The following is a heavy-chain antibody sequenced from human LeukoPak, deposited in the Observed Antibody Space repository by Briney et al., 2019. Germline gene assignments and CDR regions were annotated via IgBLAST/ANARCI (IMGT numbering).Heavy chain of an antibody. V-gene: IGHV3-21*01. Sequence: PGGSLRLSCAASGFTFSSYSMNWVRQAPGKGLEWVSSISGSSSYIYYADSVKGRFTISRDNAKNSLYVQMNSLRAEDTAVYYCARDSAHAFDIWGQGTMVTVSS. CDR1: GFTFSSYS. CDR3: ARDSAHAFDI. CDR2: ISGSSSYI. J-gene: IGHJ3*02.